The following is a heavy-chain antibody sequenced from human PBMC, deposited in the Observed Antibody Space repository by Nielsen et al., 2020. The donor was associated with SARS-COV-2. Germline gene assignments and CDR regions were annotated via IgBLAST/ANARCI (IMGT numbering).Heavy chain of an antibody. V-gene: IGHV1-8*01. CDR3: ARVPYYDFWSGYLTPYYYYGMDV. Sequence: ASVKVSCKASGYTFTSYDINWVRQATGQGLEWMGWMNPNSGNTGYAQKFQGRVTMTRNTSISTAYMELSSLRSEDTAVYYCARVPYYDFWSGYLTPYYYYGMDVWGQGTTVTVSS. J-gene: IGHJ6*02. CDR2: MNPNSGNT. D-gene: IGHD3-3*01. CDR1: GYTFTSYD.